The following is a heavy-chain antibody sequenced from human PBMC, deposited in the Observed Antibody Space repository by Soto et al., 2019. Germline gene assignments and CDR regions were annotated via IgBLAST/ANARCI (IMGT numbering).Heavy chain of an antibody. Sequence: LRLSFSASGFTFSSHGMSWVRQAPWKGLEWVSFIHSSSSYMYFADSVKGRFTISRDNAENSLFLHMNSLRAEDTAVYYCAREPSYCSGGTCSSSYYFDYWGQGNLVTVSS. CDR2: IHSSSSYM. V-gene: IGHV3-21*01. J-gene: IGHJ4*02. CDR1: GFTFSSHG. CDR3: AREPSYCSGGTCSSSYYFDY. D-gene: IGHD2-15*01.